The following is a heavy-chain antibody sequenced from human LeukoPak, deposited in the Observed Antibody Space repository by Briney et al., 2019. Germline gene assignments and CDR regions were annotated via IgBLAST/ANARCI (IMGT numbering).Heavy chain of an antibody. CDR3: ARGLALLRGSYRKTWYDY. V-gene: IGHV1-8*03. CDR1: GYTFTSYD. Sequence: ASVKVSCKASGYTFTSYDINWVRQATGQGLEWMGWMNPNSGNTGYAQKFQGRVTITRNTSISTAYMELSSLRSEDTAVYYCARGLALLRGSYRKTWYDYWGQGTLVTVSS. J-gene: IGHJ4*02. CDR2: MNPNSGNT. D-gene: IGHD1-26*01.